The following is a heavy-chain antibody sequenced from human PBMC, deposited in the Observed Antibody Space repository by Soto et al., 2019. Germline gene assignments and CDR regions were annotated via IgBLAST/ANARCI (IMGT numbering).Heavy chain of an antibody. J-gene: IGHJ3*01. D-gene: IGHD3-10*01. CDR2: VHSDGTTT. V-gene: IGHV3-74*01. CDR3: ARGDRGGFDL. Sequence: GSLRLSCEASGFTFSSYSMHWVRQAPGKGLVWVSRVHSDGTTTTYADSVKGRFTISRDNARNTVSLQMSSLRAEDTAIYYCARGDRGGFDLWGHGTVVTVSS. CDR1: GFTFSSYS.